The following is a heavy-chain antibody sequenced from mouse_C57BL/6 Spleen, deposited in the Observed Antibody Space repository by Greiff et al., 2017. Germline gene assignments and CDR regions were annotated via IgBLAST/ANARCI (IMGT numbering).Heavy chain of an antibody. V-gene: IGHV1-39*01. Sequence: EVHLVEPGPELVKPGASVKISCKASGYSFTDYNMNWVKQSNGKSLEWIGVINPNYGTTSYNQKFKVKATLTVDQSSSTAYMQLNSLTSEDSAVYYCSRNDGYSGFSYWGQGTLVTVSA. CDR1: GYSFTDYN. J-gene: IGHJ3*01. CDR2: INPNYGTT. D-gene: IGHD2-3*01. CDR3: SRNDGYSGFSY.